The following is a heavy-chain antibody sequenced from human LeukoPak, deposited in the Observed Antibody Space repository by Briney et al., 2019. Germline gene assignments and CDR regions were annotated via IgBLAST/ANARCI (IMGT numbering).Heavy chain of an antibody. V-gene: IGHV3-53*01. CDR1: GFTVSSNY. Sequence: GGSLRLSCAASGFTVSSNYMSWVRQAPGKGLEWVSVIYSGGSTYYADSVKGRFTISRDNSKNTLYLQMNSLRAEDTAVYYCARGPTYYYDSSGPKGFDYWGQGTLVTVSS. CDR2: IYSGGST. J-gene: IGHJ4*02. D-gene: IGHD3-22*01. CDR3: ARGPTYYYDSSGPKGFDY.